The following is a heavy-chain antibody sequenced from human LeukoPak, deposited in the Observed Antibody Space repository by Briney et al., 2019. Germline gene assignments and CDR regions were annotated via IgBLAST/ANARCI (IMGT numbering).Heavy chain of an antibody. D-gene: IGHD3-10*01. V-gene: IGHV4-39*07. J-gene: IGHJ3*02. CDR2: IYYSGST. Sequence: SETLSLTCTVSGGSISSSSYYWGWIRQPPGKGLEWIGSIYYSGSTYYNPSLKSRVTISVDTSKNQFSLKLSSVTAADTAVYYCARGAHGYIWFGEPTSFDIWGQGTMVTVSS. CDR1: GGSISSSSYY. CDR3: ARGAHGYIWFGEPTSFDI.